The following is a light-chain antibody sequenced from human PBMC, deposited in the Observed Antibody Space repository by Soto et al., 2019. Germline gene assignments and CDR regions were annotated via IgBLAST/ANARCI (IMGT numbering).Light chain of an antibody. CDR1: SSDVGGYKY. J-gene: IGLJ1*01. CDR2: EVS. Sequence: QSVLTQPASVSGSPGQSITISCTGTSSDVGGYKYVSWYQQHPGKAPKLMIYEVSDRPSGIPNRFSGSKFGNTASLTISGLQAEDEADYYCCSYTSTSALVFGTGTKVTVL. CDR3: CSYTSTSALV. V-gene: IGLV2-14*01.